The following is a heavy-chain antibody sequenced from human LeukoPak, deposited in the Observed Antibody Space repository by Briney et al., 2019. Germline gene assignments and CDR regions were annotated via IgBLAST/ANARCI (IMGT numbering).Heavy chain of an antibody. CDR2: INSDGSST. J-gene: IGHJ6*03. CDR3: ASTTIFGVVMPYYYYYYMDV. D-gene: IGHD3-3*01. CDR1: GFTFSSYW. Sequence: GGSLRLSCAASGFTFSSYWMHWVRQAPGKGLAWVSRINSDGSSTSYADSVKGRFTISRDNAKNTLYLQMSSLRAEDTAVYYCASTTIFGVVMPYYYYYYMDVWGKGTTVTVS. V-gene: IGHV3-74*01.